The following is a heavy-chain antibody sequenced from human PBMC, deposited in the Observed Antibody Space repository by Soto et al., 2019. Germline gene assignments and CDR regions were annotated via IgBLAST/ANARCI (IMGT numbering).Heavy chain of an antibody. V-gene: IGHV1-18*01. Sequence: ASVKVSFKASNYPFTSYGFAWLRQAPGHGLQWLGRISSYNNNADYAQEFQGRITMTTDTSTTTAVMELRSLTSDDTGVYYCARDSNPFGVVIRSPERQKYGMDVWGQGTTVTVSS. D-gene: IGHD3-3*01. J-gene: IGHJ6*02. CDR3: ARDSNPFGVVIRSPERQKYGMDV. CDR1: NYPFTSYG. CDR2: ISSYNNNA.